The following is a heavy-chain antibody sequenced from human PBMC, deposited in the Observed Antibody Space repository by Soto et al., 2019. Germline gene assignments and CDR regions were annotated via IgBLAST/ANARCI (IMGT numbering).Heavy chain of an antibody. J-gene: IGHJ4*02. V-gene: IGHV4-30-4*01. CDR1: GGSISSGDYY. CDR2: IYYSGST. Sequence: SETLSLTCTVSGGSISSGDYYWSWIRQPPGKGLEWIGYIYYSGSTYYNPSLKSRVTISVDTSKNQFSLKLSSVTSADTAVYYCASHTYYDDSTAPDYWGQGTLVTVCS. CDR3: ASHTYYDDSTAPDY. D-gene: IGHD3-22*01.